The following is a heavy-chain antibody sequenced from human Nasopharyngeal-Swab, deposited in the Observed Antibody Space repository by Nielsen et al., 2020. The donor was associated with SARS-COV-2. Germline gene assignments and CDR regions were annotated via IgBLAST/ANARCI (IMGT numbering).Heavy chain of an antibody. CDR2: ISWNSGSI. Sequence: WIRQPPGKGLEWVSGISWNSGSIGYADSVKGRFTISRDNAKNSLYLQMNSLRAEDTALYYCAKGRSGWSYYGMGVWGQGTTVTVSS. J-gene: IGHJ6*02. CDR3: AKGRSGWSYYGMGV. D-gene: IGHD6-19*01. V-gene: IGHV3-9*01.